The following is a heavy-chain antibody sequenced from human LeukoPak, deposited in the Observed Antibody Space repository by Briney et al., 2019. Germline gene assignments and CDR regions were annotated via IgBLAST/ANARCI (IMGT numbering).Heavy chain of an antibody. J-gene: IGHJ4*02. Sequence: GASVKVSCKASGYTFTGHYMHWVRRAPGQGLEWMGWINPNNGGTSYAQKFQGRVTMTRDTSISTTYMEVSRLTSDDTAVYYCASVVRGVTIDNWGQGTLVTVSS. CDR2: INPNNGGT. CDR3: ASVVRGVTIDN. V-gene: IGHV1-2*02. CDR1: GYTFTGHY. D-gene: IGHD3-10*01.